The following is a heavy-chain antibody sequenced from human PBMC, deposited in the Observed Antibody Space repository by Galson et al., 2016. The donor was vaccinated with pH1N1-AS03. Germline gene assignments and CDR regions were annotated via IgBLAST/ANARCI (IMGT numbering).Heavy chain of an antibody. J-gene: IGHJ6*02. D-gene: IGHD5-12*01. CDR2: IDWDDDE. CDR1: GFSLTTDKMC. V-gene: IGHV2-70*11. Sequence: PALVKPTQTLTLTCTFSGFSLTTDKMCVTWIRQPPGKALEWLARIDWDDDEYYSRSLRTRLTISKDTSKNQVVPTMTNMDPADTGTYFCARSPGDYFYPLGMDVWGQGTTVTVS. CDR3: ARSPGDYFYPLGMDV.